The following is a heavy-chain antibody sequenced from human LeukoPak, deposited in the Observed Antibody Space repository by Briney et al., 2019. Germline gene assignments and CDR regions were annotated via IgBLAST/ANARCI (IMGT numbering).Heavy chain of an antibody. D-gene: IGHD2-2*01. J-gene: IGHJ6*02. CDR1: GYTFTDYY. CDR3: ARDHCTSSGCYEYYYYGMDA. CDR2: INPNSGGT. Sequence: GASVKVSFKASGYTFTDYYIHWVRQAPGQGLEWMGWINPNSGGTNSAQKFQGRVTMTRDTSVSTAYMELSRLRSDDTAVYYCARDHCTSSGCYEYYYYGMDAWGQGTTVTVSS. V-gene: IGHV1-2*02.